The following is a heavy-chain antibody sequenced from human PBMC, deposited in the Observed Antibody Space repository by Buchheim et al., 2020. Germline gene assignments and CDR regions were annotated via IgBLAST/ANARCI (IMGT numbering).Heavy chain of an antibody. CDR2: ISYDGSNK. D-gene: IGHD6-13*01. CDR3: ARVAYSPDDY. Sequence: QVQLVESGGGVVQPGRSLRLSCAASGFTFSSYAMHWVRQAPGKGLEWVAVISYDGSNKYYADSVKGRFTISRDNSKNTLYLQMNSLRAEDTAVYYCARVAYSPDDYWGQGTL. V-gene: IGHV3-30*04. J-gene: IGHJ4*02. CDR1: GFTFSSYA.